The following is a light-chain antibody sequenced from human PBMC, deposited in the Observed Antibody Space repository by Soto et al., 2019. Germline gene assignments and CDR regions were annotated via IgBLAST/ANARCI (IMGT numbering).Light chain of an antibody. CDR1: QSLSSGY. Sequence: EIVLTQSPGTLSLSPGERATLSCRASQSLSSGYLAWYQQKPGQAPRLLIYGASYRTTGIPDRFSGGGSGTDFTLTISRLEPEDFAVYYCQQYGSSPYTFGQGTKLEIK. CDR2: GAS. J-gene: IGKJ2*01. CDR3: QQYGSSPYT. V-gene: IGKV3-20*01.